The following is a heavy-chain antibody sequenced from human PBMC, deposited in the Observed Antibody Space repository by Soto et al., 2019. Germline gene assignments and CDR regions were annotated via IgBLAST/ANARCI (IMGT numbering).Heavy chain of an antibody. V-gene: IGHV3-72*01. J-gene: IGHJ4*02. CDR2: IRNKANRYTT. Sequence: EVQVVESGGGLVQPGGSLRLSCAASGFTFSDHYVDWVRQAPGKGLEWVGRIRNKANRYTTEYAASVKGRFTISRDDSKNSVSLQMDSLKIEETGVYLCAGDLARAEPTNENWGQGTLVTVSS. CDR1: GFTFSDHY. CDR3: AGDLARAEPTNEN. D-gene: IGHD2-8*01.